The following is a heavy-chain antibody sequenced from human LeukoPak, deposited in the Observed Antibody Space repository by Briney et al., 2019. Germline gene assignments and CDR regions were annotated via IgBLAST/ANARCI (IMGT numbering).Heavy chain of an antibody. CDR2: INPNSGGI. Sequence: GASVKVSCKASGYTFTGYYMHWVRQAPGQGLEWMGWINPNSGGINYAQKFQGRVTMTRDTSISTAYMELSRLGSDDTAVYYCARGEDTAMVPPDCWGQGTLVTVSS. D-gene: IGHD5-18*01. CDR3: ARGEDTAMVPPDC. CDR1: GYTFTGYY. J-gene: IGHJ4*02. V-gene: IGHV1-2*02.